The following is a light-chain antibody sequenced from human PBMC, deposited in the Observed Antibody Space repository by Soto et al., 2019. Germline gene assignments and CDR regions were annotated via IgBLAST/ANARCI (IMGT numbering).Light chain of an antibody. Sequence: QSVLTQPPSASGTPGQRVTISCSGSSSNIGSNTVNWYQQLPGTAPKLLIYSNNQRTSGVPGRFSGSKSGTSASLAISGLQSEDEADYYCAAWDDSLNGYVFGTGTKLTVL. CDR2: SNN. V-gene: IGLV1-44*01. J-gene: IGLJ1*01. CDR3: AAWDDSLNGYV. CDR1: SSNIGSNT.